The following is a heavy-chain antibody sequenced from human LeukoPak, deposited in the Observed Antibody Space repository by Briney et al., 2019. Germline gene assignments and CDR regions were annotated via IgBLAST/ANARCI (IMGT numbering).Heavy chain of an antibody. J-gene: IGHJ4*02. D-gene: IGHD5-24*01. CDR2: VSYSGST. Sequence: SETLSLTCKASGGYISSYYWSWIRQPPGKGLEWFGYVSYSGSTNYNPSLKSRVTISVDTSKNQFSLNLRSVTAADTAIYYCARLRGYYFDYWGQGTMVTVSS. CDR1: GGYISSYY. CDR3: ARLRGYYFDY. V-gene: IGHV4-59*01.